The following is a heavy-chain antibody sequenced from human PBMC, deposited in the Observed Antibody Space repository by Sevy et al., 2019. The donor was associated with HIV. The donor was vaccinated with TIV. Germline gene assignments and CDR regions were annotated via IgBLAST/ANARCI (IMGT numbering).Heavy chain of an antibody. CDR2: ISYAGNNK. D-gene: IGHD3-22*01. Sequence: GGSLRLSCAASEFTFNKYALHWVRQAPGKGLEWVAVISYAGNNKYYAESVKGRFTISRDNSKNTLYLQMNSLRAEDQDEYYCARDRKPNSYDSSVFHPINYYSDGMDLWGQGTTVTVSS. CDR3: ARDRKPNSYDSSVFHPINYYSDGMDL. V-gene: IGHV3-30*04. J-gene: IGHJ6*02. CDR1: EFTFNKYA.